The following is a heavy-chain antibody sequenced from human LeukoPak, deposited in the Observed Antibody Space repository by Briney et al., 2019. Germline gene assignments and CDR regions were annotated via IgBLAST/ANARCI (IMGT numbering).Heavy chain of an antibody. Sequence: GGSLRLSCAASGFTFSSYAMSWVRQAPGKGLEWVSAISGSGGSTYYADSVKGRFTISRDNSKNTLYLQMNSLRAEDTAVHYCAKLSDYGGNSDFDYWGQGTLVTVSS. J-gene: IGHJ4*02. CDR2: ISGSGGST. V-gene: IGHV3-23*01. D-gene: IGHD4-23*01. CDR1: GFTFSSYA. CDR3: AKLSDYGGNSDFDY.